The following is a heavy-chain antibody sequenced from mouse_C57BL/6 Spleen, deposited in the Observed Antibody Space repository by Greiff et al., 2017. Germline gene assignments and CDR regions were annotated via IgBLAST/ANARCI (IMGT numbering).Heavy chain of an antibody. CDR1: GYTFTTYP. CDR3: ARGYYYYDGNYAMDY. CDR2: FHPYNDDT. V-gene: IGHV1-47*01. Sequence: QVQLKQSGAELVKPGASVKMSCKASGYTFTTYPIEWMKQNHGKSLEWIGNFHPYNDDTKYNEKFKGKATLTVEKSSSTVYLELSRLTSDDAAVYYCARGYYYYDGNYAMDYWGQGTSVTVSS. D-gene: IGHD2-4*01. J-gene: IGHJ4*01.